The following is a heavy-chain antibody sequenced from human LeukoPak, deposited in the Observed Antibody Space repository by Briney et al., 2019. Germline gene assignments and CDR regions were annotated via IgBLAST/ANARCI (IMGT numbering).Heavy chain of an antibody. CDR1: GGSISSYY. J-gene: IGHJ3*02. Sequence: SETLSLTCTVSGGSISSYYWSWIRQPPGKGLEWIGYIYYSGSTNYSPSLKSRVTISVDTSKNQFSLKLSSVTAADTAVYYCARDLAVAGTGAFDIWGQGTMVTVSS. V-gene: IGHV4-59*01. D-gene: IGHD6-19*01. CDR3: ARDLAVAGTGAFDI. CDR2: IYYSGST.